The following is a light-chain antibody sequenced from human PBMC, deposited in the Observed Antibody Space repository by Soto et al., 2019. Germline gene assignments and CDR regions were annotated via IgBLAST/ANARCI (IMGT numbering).Light chain of an antibody. CDR1: NSDVGGYNY. J-gene: IGLJ2*01. Sequence: QSALTQPPSASGSPGQSVTISCTGTNSDVGGYNYVSWYQQHPGKAPKLMIYEVSKRPSGVPARFSGSKSGNTASLTVSGLQAEDEADYYCSSYAGSNNFNVIFGGGTKLTVL. CDR3: SSYAGSNNFNVI. V-gene: IGLV2-8*01. CDR2: EVS.